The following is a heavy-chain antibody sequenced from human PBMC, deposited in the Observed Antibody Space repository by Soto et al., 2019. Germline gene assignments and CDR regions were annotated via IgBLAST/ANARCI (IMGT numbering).Heavy chain of an antibody. Sequence: EVQLVESGGGLVQPGGSLRLSCEASGFTFSRYDMHWVRQATGKGLEWVSSIGTTGDTYYPGSVKGRFTISRENAGNSFYLQMNSLRAGDTAVYYCARGVVGAGPFDSWGQGTLVTVSS. D-gene: IGHD3-10*01. V-gene: IGHV3-13*01. CDR1: GFTFSRYD. CDR3: ARGVVGAGPFDS. CDR2: IGTTGDT. J-gene: IGHJ4*02.